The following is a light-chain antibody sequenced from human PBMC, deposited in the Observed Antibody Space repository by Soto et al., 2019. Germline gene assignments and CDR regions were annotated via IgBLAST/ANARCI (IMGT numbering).Light chain of an antibody. Sequence: DIQMTQSPSTLSASVGDRVTITWRASQSISKWLAWYQQKPGRAPKLLIYDASTLVSGVPSRCSGSGAGTDFTLTISSLTPEAFETYYCQQSYRTLITFGQGTRLEIK. CDR1: QSISKW. CDR3: QQSYRTLIT. CDR2: DAS. J-gene: IGKJ5*01. V-gene: IGKV1-5*01.